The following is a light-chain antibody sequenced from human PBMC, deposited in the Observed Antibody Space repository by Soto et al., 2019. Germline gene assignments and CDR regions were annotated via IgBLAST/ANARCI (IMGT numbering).Light chain of an antibody. CDR1: QSISTW. CDR2: DAS. Sequence: DIQMTQAPDTLSASVGDRVTITCRASQSISTWLAWYQQKSGRAPKLLVYDASSLQSGVPSRFKGSGSGTDFTLTISSLQPDDFATYYCQQYSSSPYTFGQGTKVDIK. J-gene: IGKJ2*01. V-gene: IGKV1-5*01. CDR3: QQYSSSPYT.